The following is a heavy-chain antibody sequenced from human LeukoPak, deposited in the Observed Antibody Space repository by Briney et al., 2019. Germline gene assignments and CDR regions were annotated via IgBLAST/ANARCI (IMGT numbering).Heavy chain of an antibody. J-gene: IGHJ4*02. D-gene: IGHD3-22*01. CDR1: GFTVSSNY. V-gene: IGHV3-53*01. Sequence: GGSLSLSCAASGFTVSSNYMSWVRKAPGKGLEWVSVIYSGGSTYYADSVKGRFTISRDNSKNTLYLQMNSLRAEDTAVYYCAREIYDSSGYYYGGIDYWGQGTLVTVSS. CDR2: IYSGGST. CDR3: AREIYDSSGYYYGGIDY.